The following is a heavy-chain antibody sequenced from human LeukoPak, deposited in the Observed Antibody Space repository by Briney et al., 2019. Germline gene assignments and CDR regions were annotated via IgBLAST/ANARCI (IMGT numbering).Heavy chain of an antibody. J-gene: IGHJ4*02. V-gene: IGHV3-21*01. CDR2: ISSSSSYI. CDR1: GFTFSSYS. D-gene: IGHD5-24*01. CDR3: ARVTGEGGDGYNYLDY. Sequence: PGGSLRLSCAASGFTFSSYSMNWVRQAPGKGLEWVSSISSSSSYIYYADSVKGRFTISRDNAKNSLYLQMNSLRAEDTAVYYCARVTGEGGDGYNYLDYWGQGTLVTVSS.